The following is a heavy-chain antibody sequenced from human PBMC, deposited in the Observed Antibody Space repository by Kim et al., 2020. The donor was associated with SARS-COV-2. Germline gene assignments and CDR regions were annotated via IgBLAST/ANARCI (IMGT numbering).Heavy chain of an antibody. J-gene: IGHJ3*02. Sequence: GGSLRLSCEASGFSFSDYAMSWVRQTPGKGLEWVSIIGINTITAYYTDSVKGRFTVSRDNSRNTVYLQMNSLTAEDTALYQCAKSLAPATHTFDIWGRGT. CDR1: GFSFSDYA. V-gene: IGHV3-23*05. CDR2: IGINTITA. CDR3: AKSLAPATHTFDI.